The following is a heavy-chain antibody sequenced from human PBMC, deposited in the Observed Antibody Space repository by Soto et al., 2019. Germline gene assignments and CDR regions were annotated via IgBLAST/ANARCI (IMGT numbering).Heavy chain of an antibody. CDR2: FDVGNGDT. CDR3: ARSIVVVTALDY. J-gene: IGHJ4*02. CDR1: GYIFTNYG. V-gene: IGHV1-3*01. D-gene: IGHD2-21*02. Sequence: ASVKVSCKASGYIFTNYGIHWVRQAPGQRLEWMGWFDVGNGDTKYSQKFQDRVTITTDTSASTAYMELSSLRSEDTAVYYCARSIVVVTALDYWGQGTLVTVSS.